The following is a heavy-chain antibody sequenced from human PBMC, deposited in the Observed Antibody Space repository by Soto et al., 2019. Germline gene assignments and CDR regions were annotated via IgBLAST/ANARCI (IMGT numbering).Heavy chain of an antibody. CDR1: GCSISSSNW. V-gene: IGHV4-4*02. Sequence: PXETLSLTCSVAGCSISSSNWWSWVRQPPGKGLEWIGEIYHSGSTNYNPSLKSRVTISVDKSKNQFSLKLSSVTAADTAVYYCARGGWLRDAFDIWGQGTMVTVSS. CDR3: ARGGWLRDAFDI. J-gene: IGHJ3*02. D-gene: IGHD5-12*01. CDR2: IYHSGST.